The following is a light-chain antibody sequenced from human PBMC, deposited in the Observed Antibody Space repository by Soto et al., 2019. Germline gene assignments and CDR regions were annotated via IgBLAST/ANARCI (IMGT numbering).Light chain of an antibody. V-gene: IGLV2-14*03. CDR2: GVS. Sequence: QSVLTQPASVSGSPGQSITISCTGTSSDVGAYKYVSWYQQHLGKVPKLIIYGVSNRPSGVSNRFSGSKSGNTAFLTISGLQPEDEADYYCSSFTGTTTLDVFGTGTKVTVL. CDR1: SSDVGAYKY. CDR3: SSFTGTTTLDV. J-gene: IGLJ1*01.